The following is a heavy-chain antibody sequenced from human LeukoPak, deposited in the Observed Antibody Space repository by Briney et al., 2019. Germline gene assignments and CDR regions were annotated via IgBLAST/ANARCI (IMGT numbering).Heavy chain of an antibody. CDR1: GGSISSYY. J-gene: IGHJ5*02. Sequence: PSETLSLTCTVSGGSISSYYWSWIRQPPGKGLEWIGYIYYSGSTNYNPSLKSRVTISVDTSKNQFSLKLSSVTAADTAVYYCARHVPDRDGYNWSPGDNWFDPWGQGTLVTVSS. CDR2: IYYSGST. V-gene: IGHV4-59*08. CDR3: ARHVPDRDGYNWSPGDNWFDP. D-gene: IGHD5-24*01.